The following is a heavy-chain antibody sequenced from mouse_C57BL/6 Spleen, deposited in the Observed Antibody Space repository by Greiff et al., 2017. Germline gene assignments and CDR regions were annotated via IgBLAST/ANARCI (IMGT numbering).Heavy chain of an antibody. V-gene: IGHV5-16*01. CDR2: INYDGSST. D-gene: IGHD1-1*01. J-gene: IGHJ4*01. CDR3: ARDSYGAMDY. Sequence: EVQLQESEGGLVQPGSSMKLSCTASGFTFSDYYMAWVRQVPEKGLEWVANINYDGSSTYYLDSLKSRFIISRDNAKNILYLQMSSLKSEDTATYYCARDSYGAMDYWGQGTSVTVSS. CDR1: GFTFSDYY.